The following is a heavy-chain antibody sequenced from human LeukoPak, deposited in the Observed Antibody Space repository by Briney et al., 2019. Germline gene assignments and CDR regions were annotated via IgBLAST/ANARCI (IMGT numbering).Heavy chain of an antibody. CDR1: GIIFSNYW. CDR2: INRDGSST. CDR3: ARSGGDAFDI. J-gene: IGHJ3*02. D-gene: IGHD3-10*01. V-gene: IGHV3-74*01. Sequence: GTLRLTCADSGIIFSNYWMHWVRQAPGKGLVWVSRINRDGSSTSYADSVKGRFTISRDNAKNTLYLQMNSLRAEDTAVYYCARSGGDAFDIWGQGTVVTVSS.